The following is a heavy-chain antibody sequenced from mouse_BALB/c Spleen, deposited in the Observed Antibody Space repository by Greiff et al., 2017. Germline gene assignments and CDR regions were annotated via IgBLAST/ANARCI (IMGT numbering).Heavy chain of an antibody. J-gene: IGHJ4*01. V-gene: IGHV5-9-4*01. CDR3: ARVDNYGNYGDYYAMDY. CDR1: GFTFSSYA. D-gene: IGHD2-1*01. CDR2: ISSGGSYT. Sequence: EVKLVESGGGLVKPGGSLKLSCAASGFTFSSYAMSWVRQSPEKRLEWVAEISSGGSYTYYPDTVTGRFTISRDNAKNTLYLEMSSLRSEDTAMYYCARVDNYGNYGDYYAMDYWGQGTSVTVSS.